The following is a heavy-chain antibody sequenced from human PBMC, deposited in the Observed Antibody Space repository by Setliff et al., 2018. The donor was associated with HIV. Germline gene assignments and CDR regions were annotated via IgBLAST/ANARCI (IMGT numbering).Heavy chain of an antibody. CDR1: GDSISTHD. CDR2: IYYNGST. CDR3: ARRVGVSIFGAPNQYYYMDV. Sequence: LSLTCTVSGDSISTHDWTWIRQPPGKGLEWIGHIYYNGSTNYNPSFKSRVTISLDTSKNQLSLRLTSVTGADTAIFYCARRVGVSIFGAPNQYYYMDVWGKGTTVTVSS. V-gene: IGHV4-59*11. D-gene: IGHD3-3*01. J-gene: IGHJ6*03.